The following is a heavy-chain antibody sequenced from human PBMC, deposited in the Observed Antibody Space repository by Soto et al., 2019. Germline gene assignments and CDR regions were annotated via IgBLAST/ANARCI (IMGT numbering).Heavy chain of an antibody. D-gene: IGHD1-1*01. Sequence: VQLVESGGGLVQPGGSLRLSCAASGFTVSNNYMRWVRQAPGKGLEWVSLIYSGGATYYADSVKGRFTISRDNSQNPLHLQMNSVRAEDTAVYYCARDGTYNWVGGQGILVTVSS. CDR2: IYSGGAT. CDR3: ARDGTYNWV. CDR1: GFTVSNNY. J-gene: IGHJ4*02. V-gene: IGHV3-66*01.